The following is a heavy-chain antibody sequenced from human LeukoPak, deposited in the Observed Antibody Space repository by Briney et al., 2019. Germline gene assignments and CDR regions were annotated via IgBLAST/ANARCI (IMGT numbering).Heavy chain of an antibody. CDR1: GRSISSRSYY. CDR3: ARGGVVPAAGVVDY. V-gene: IGHV4-39*07. J-gene: IGHJ4*02. CDR2: IYYSGST. D-gene: IGHD2-2*01. Sequence: SETQSLTCTVSGRSISSRSYYWGRPRQPPGRGLEWIGRIYYSGSTYENPSLESRVTISVDTSKNQFSLKLSSVTAADTAVYYCARGGVVPAAGVVDYWGQGTLVTVSA.